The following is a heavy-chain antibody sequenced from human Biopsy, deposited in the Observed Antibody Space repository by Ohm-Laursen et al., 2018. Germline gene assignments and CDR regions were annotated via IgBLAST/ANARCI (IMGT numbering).Heavy chain of an antibody. J-gene: IGHJ6*02. D-gene: IGHD6-13*01. CDR2: VVWDDYK. CDR1: GFSLSARGMC. Sequence: ATQTLTLTYSFSGFSLSARGMCVSWIRQAPGKALEWLARVVWDDYKDYSASLQTKLSISKDTSNDQVVLTVNNVDPADTATYYCARTPILIVSAGLVYRHRRHLQGMDVWGQGIAVTVS. CDR3: ARTPILIVSAGLVYRHRRHLQGMDV. V-gene: IGHV2-70*11.